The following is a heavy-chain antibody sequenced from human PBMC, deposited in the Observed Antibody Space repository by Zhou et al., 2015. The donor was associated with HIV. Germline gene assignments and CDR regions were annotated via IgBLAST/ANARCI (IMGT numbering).Heavy chain of an antibody. V-gene: IGHV1-8*01. D-gene: IGHD3-3*01. Sequence: QVQLVQSGAEVKKPGASVKVSCKASGYTFTSYDINWVRQATGQGLEWMGWMNPNSGNTGYAQKFQGRVTMTRNTSISTAYMELSSLRSEDTAVYYCARRGTYYDFWSGYYFDYWGQGTLVTVSS. CDR1: GYTFTSYD. J-gene: IGHJ4*02. CDR2: MNPNSGNT. CDR3: ARRGTYYDFWSGYYFDY.